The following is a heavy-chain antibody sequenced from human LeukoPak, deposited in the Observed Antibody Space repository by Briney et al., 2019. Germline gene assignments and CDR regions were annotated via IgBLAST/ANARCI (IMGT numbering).Heavy chain of an antibody. J-gene: IGHJ3*02. D-gene: IGHD3-22*01. V-gene: IGHV4-4*07. CDR1: GGSISSYY. CDR2: IYTSGST. Sequence: SETLSLTCTVSGGSISSYYWSWIRQPAGSGLEGIGHIYTSGSTNYNPSLKSRVSMSIDTSKTQFFLKLSSMTAADTAVYFCARGGLYDSSEPDDAFDIWGQGTMVTVSS. CDR3: ARGGLYDSSEPDDAFDI.